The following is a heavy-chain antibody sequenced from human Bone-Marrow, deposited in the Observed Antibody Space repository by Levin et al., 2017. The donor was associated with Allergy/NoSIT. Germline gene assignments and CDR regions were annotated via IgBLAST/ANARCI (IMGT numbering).Heavy chain of an antibody. CDR3: GRDGPGGGH. J-gene: IGHJ4*02. CDR2: IYSGGGT. D-gene: IGHD3-10*01. V-gene: IGHV3-66*01. Sequence: GWSLRLSCSSSGVTVFNNYFMWVRQAPGKGLEWVSHIYSGGGTNYADSVKGRFSVSRDNSENTVYLQMNSLRADDTAVYYCGRDGPGGGHWGPGTQVTVSS. CDR1: GVTVFNNY.